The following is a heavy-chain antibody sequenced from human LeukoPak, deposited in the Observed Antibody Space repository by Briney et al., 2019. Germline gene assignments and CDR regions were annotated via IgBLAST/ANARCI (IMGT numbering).Heavy chain of an antibody. J-gene: IGHJ5*02. Sequence: PSETLSLTYNVSGGSISSNTYFWGWIRRPPGKGLEWIGSIRYSGSTYYNPSLKSRVTISVDTSNNQFSLHLTSLTAADTAVYYCATSDTVSTYNWFDPWGLGTLVTVS. CDR1: GGSISSNTYF. CDR3: ATSDTVSTYNWFDP. CDR2: IRYSGST. D-gene: IGHD5/OR15-5a*01. V-gene: IGHV4-39*01.